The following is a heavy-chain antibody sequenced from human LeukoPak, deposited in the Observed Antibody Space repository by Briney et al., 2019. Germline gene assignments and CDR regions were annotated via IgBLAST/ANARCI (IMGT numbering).Heavy chain of an antibody. CDR1: GLTFSSHW. CDR3: ARDDVDCSGGRCYFDY. Sequence: GGSLRLSCAASGLTFSSHWMHWVRQAPGKGLVWVSRINSDGSATSHADFVKGRFTLSRDNAKNTLYLQMNSLRAEDTAVYYCARDDVDCSGGRCYFDYWGQGTLATVSS. J-gene: IGHJ4*02. CDR2: INSDGSAT. D-gene: IGHD2-15*01. V-gene: IGHV3-74*01.